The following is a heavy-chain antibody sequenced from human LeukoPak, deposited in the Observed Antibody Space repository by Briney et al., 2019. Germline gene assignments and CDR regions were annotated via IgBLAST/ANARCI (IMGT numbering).Heavy chain of an antibody. J-gene: IGHJ4*02. V-gene: IGHV5-51*01. CDR2: INPADSDT. CDR1: GYSFISHW. CDR3: ARHLSAPDY. Sequence: GDSLKISCKGYGYSFISHWIGSVRQMPGMGLQWMGIINPADSDTRYSPSFQGQVTVSADRSISTVYLQWSSLKASDTAIYFCARHLSAPDYWGQGTLVTVST.